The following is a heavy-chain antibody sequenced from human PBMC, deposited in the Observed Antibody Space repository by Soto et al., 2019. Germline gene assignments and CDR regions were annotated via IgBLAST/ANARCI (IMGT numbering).Heavy chain of an antibody. V-gene: IGHV4-30-2*01. CDR3: ARGLRRYGWFDP. D-gene: IGHD4-17*01. CDR2: IYHSGST. CDR1: GGSISSGGYS. J-gene: IGHJ5*02. Sequence: SEPLSFPCAVSGGSISSGGYSWSWIRQPPGKGLEWMGYIYHSGSTYYNSSLKSRVTISVDRSKNQFSLKLSSVTAADTAVYYCARGLRRYGWFDPWGQGTLVTVSS.